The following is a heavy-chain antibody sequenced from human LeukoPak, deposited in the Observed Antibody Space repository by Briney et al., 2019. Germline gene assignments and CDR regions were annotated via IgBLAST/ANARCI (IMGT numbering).Heavy chain of an antibody. J-gene: IGHJ5*02. CDR2: TYYRSTWYN. Sequence: SQTLSLTCLISGDIVSSNTATWNWIRQSPSRGLEWLGRTYYRSTWYNDYAVSVRGRITVNPDTSKNQFSLHLNSVTPEDTAVYYCARRLTQYDCFDPWGQGILVTVSS. CDR3: ARRLTQYDCFDP. D-gene: IGHD2-2*01. V-gene: IGHV6-1*01. CDR1: GDIVSSNTAT.